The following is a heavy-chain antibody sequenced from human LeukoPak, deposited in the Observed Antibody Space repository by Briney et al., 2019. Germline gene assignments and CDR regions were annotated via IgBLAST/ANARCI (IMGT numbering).Heavy chain of an antibody. CDR1: GFTLSIYW. V-gene: IGHV3-7*01. Sequence: PGGSLRLSCEASGFTLSIYWMSWVRQAPGKGLEWVANIKQDGSEEYYVDSVKGRFTISRDNAENSLSLQMNSLRVEDTAVYHCARWDSGSYYGIGDWGQGTLVTVSS. D-gene: IGHD1-26*01. CDR3: ARWDSGSYYGIGD. J-gene: IGHJ4*02. CDR2: IKQDGSEE.